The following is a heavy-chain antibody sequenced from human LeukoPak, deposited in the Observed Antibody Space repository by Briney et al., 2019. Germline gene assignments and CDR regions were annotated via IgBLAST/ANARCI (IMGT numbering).Heavy chain of an antibody. V-gene: IGHV4-59*01. CDR3: ARAGNYYYSSGYYSHFDY. D-gene: IGHD3-22*01. CDR1: GGSISSYY. CDR2: VYHSGST. Sequence: NPWETLSLTCTVSGGSISSYYWSWIRQPPGKGLEWIGHVYHSGSTNYNPSLKSRVTISVDTSKNQFSLKLSSVTAADTAVYYCARAGNYYYSSGYYSHFDYWGQGTLVTVSS. J-gene: IGHJ4*02.